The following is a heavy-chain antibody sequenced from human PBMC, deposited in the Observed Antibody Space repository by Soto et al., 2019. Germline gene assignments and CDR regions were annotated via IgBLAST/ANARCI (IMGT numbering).Heavy chain of an antibody. D-gene: IGHD2-2*01. CDR3: ARRKGIRARPDIVVVPAAHNYYYYYMDV. CDR1: GGSISSGGYY. CDR2: IYYSGST. Sequence: SEILSLTCTVSGGSISSGGYYWSWIRPHPGKGLGWVGYIYYSGSTNYNPSLKSRVTISVDTSKNQFSLKLSSVTAADTAVYYCARRKGIRARPDIVVVPAAHNYYYYYMDVWGKGTTVTVSS. V-gene: IGHV4-61*08. J-gene: IGHJ6*03.